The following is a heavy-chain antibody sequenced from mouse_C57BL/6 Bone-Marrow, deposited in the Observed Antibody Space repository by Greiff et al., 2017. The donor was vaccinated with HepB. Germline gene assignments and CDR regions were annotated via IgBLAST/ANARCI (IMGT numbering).Heavy chain of an antibody. CDR2: IYPGSGST. V-gene: IGHV1-55*01. CDR1: GYTFTSYW. Sequence: QVQLQQPGAELVKPGASVKMSCKASGYTFTSYWITWVKQRPGQGLEWIGDIYPGSGSTNYNEKFKSKATLTVDTSSSTAYMQLSSLTSEDSAVYYCARNYYGSSPFAYGGQGTLVTVSA. J-gene: IGHJ3*01. CDR3: ARNYYGSSPFAY. D-gene: IGHD1-1*01.